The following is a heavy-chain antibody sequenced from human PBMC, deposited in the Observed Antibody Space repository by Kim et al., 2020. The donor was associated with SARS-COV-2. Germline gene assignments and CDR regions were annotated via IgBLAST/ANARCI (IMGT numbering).Heavy chain of an antibody. V-gene: IGHV3-53*01. CDR1: GFSVSSSY. CDR2: IYSGGTT. Sequence: GVSLRLSCAASGFSVSSSYMSWVRQAPGKGLEWVSVIYSGGTTYYADSVKGRFTISRDNSKNNLYLQMNSLRAEDTAVYYCARDVRIEATQFYYYYAMDIWGQGTTVTVS. CDR3: ARDVRIEATQFYYYYAMDI. D-gene: IGHD6-13*01. J-gene: IGHJ6*02.